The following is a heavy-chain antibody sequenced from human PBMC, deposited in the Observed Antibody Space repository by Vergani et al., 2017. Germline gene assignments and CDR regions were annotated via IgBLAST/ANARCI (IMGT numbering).Heavy chain of an antibody. V-gene: IGHV3-21*04. CDR1: GGSISSYY. CDR2: ISSSSSYI. Sequence: VQLQESGPGLVKPSETLSLTCTVSGGSISSYYWSWIRQPPGKGLEWVSSISSSSSYIYYADSVKGRFTISRDNAKNSLYLQMNSLRAEDTALYYCAKLSRWGGLDVWGKGTTVTVSS. J-gene: IGHJ6*04. CDR3: AKLSRWGGLDV. D-gene: IGHD4-23*01.